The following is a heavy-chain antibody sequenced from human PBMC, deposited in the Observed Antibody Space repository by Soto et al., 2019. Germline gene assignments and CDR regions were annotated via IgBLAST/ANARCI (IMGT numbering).Heavy chain of an antibody. CDR1: GYTFTSYG. CDR2: INTYNGNT. J-gene: IGHJ6*03. V-gene: IGHV1-18*01. Sequence: QVQLVQSGAEVKKPGASVKVSCKASGYTFTSYGITWVRQAPGQGLEWMGWINTYNGNTNYAQKLQGRVIMTTDTSTSTAYMELRSLRSDDTAVYHCARGKKPGAPVAMPAPFYNYYYMDVWAKGTTVTVSS. D-gene: IGHD2-2*01. CDR3: ARGKKPGAPVAMPAPFYNYYYMDV.